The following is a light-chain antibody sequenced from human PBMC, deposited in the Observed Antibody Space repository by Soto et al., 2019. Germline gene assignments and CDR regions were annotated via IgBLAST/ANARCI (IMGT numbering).Light chain of an antibody. CDR2: TNT. Sequence: QSVLTQPPSASGTPGQRVTISCSGSSSNVGGNPVNWYQHVPTTAPKRLIYTNTQRPSGVPDRFSGSKSGTSASLAISGLQSEDEADYYCASWDDSLNGPVFGTGTKLTVL. CDR1: SSNVGGNP. J-gene: IGLJ1*01. CDR3: ASWDDSLNGPV. V-gene: IGLV1-44*01.